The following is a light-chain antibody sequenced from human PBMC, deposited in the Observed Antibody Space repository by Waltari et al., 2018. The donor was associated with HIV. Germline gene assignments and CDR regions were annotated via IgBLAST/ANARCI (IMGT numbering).Light chain of an antibody. J-gene: IGKJ3*01. V-gene: IGKV1-9*01. CDR3: QHLNSYPPFT. Sequence: DIQLTQSPSFMSASVGDRVTITCRASQAISSNLAWYQQKPGQAPTLLIYAASSLPSGVPSRFSGSGSGTEFTLTIMSLQPEDFATYYCQHLNSYPPFTFGPGTTVD. CDR1: QAISSN. CDR2: AAS.